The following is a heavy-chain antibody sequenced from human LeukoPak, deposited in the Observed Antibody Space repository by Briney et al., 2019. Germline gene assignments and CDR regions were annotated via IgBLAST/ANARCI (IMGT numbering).Heavy chain of an antibody. J-gene: IGHJ4*02. Sequence: SETLSLTCAVNSGSFSGYYWSWIRQPPGKGLEWIGEINHSGSTNYNPSLKSRVTISVDTPKNQFSLNLNSVTAADTAVYYCARGRTTATSPLYWGQGTLVTVSS. V-gene: IGHV4-34*01. CDR2: INHSGST. CDR1: SGSFSGYY. CDR3: ARGRTTATSPLY. D-gene: IGHD1-1*01.